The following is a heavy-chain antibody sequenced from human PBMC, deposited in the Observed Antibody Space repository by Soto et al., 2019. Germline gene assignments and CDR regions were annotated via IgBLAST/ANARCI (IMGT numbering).Heavy chain of an antibody. CDR2: ISYDGSNK. CDR1: GFTFSSYA. CDR3: ARDDCSGGSCSRFGFYYYYGMDV. D-gene: IGHD2-15*01. J-gene: IGHJ6*02. Sequence: QPGGSLRLSCAASGFTFSSYAMHWVRQAPGKGLEWVAVISYDGSNKYYADSVKGRFTISRDNSKNTLYLQMNSLRAEDTAVYYCARDDCSGGSCSRFGFYYYYGMDVWGQGTTVTVSS. V-gene: IGHV3-30-3*01.